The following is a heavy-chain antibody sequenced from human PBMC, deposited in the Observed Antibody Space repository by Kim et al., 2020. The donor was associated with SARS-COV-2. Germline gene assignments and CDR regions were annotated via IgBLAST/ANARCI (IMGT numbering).Heavy chain of an antibody. J-gene: IGHJ2*01. D-gene: IGHD6-13*01. CDR2: ISAYNGNT. CDR3: ARDGQAAARGDWYFDV. Sequence: ASVKVSCKASGYSFSSYGLTWVRQAPGQGLEWMGWISAYNGNTNYAQKLQGRVTMTTDTSTSTAYMELRSLRSDDTAVYYCARDGQAAARGDWYFDVWGRGALVPVSS. V-gene: IGHV1-18*01. CDR1: GYSFSSYG.